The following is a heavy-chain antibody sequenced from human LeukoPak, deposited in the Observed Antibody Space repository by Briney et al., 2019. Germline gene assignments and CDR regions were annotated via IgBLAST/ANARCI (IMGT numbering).Heavy chain of an antibody. V-gene: IGHV3-48*03. CDR2: ISSSGSTM. CDR3: ARDNYDSSGYYFD. Sequence: GGSLRLSCAASGFTFSSYEMNWVRQAPGKGLEWVSYISSSGSTMYYADPVKGRFTISRDNAKNSLYLQMNSLRAEDTAVYYCARDNYDSSGYYFDWGQGTLVTVSS. CDR1: GFTFSSYE. D-gene: IGHD3-22*01. J-gene: IGHJ4*02.